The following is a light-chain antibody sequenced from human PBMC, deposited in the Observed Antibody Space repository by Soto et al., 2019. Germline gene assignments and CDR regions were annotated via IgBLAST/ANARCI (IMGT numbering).Light chain of an antibody. Sequence: QSALTQPASVSWSPGQSITISCTGTSSDVGGYNYVSWYQQHPDKAPKVMIYDVSSLPSGVSNRFSGSKSGNTASLTISGLQAEDEADYYCSSYRSGSTHYVFGTGTKVTVL. CDR1: SSDVGGYNY. CDR3: SSYRSGSTHYV. V-gene: IGLV2-14*01. CDR2: DVS. J-gene: IGLJ1*01.